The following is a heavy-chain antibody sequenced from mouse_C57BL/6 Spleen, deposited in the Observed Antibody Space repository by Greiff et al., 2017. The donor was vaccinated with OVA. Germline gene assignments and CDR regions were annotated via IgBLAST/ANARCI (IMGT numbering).Heavy chain of an antibody. J-gene: IGHJ4*01. CDR1: GYTFTDYY. CDR2: INPNNGGT. Sequence: VQLQQSGPELVKPGASVKISCKASGYTFTDYYMNWVKQSHGKSLEWIGDINPNNGGTSYNQKFKGKATLTVDKSSSTAYMELRSLTSEDSAVYYCARSDDYYAMDYWGQGTSVTVSS. CDR3: ARSDDYYAMDY. V-gene: IGHV1-26*01.